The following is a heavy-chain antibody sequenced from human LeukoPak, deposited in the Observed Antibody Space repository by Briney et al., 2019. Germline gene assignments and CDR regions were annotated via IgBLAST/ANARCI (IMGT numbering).Heavy chain of an antibody. J-gene: IGHJ6*03. D-gene: IGHD5-12*01. Sequence: GGSLRLSCAASGFSFRSYGVHWVRQAPGKGLEWVSSISSSSSYIYYADSVKGRFTISRDNAKNSLYLQMNSLRAEDTAVYYCARTPVVATIAPVGYYYYYMDVWGKGTTVTVSS. CDR3: ARTPVVATIAPVGYYYYYMDV. V-gene: IGHV3-21*01. CDR1: GFSFRSYG. CDR2: ISSSSSYI.